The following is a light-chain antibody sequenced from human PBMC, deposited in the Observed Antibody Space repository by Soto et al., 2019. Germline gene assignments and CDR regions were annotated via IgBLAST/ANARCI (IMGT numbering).Light chain of an antibody. J-gene: IGKJ1*01. Sequence: ETVLTQSPGTVSLSPGERATLSFRASQSVSNNYLAWYQQKPGQAPRLLIYGASNRATGIPDRFSGSGSGTDFTLTISRLEPEEFAVYYCQQYGSSGTFGQGTKVE. CDR3: QQYGSSGT. CDR2: GAS. CDR1: QSVSNNY. V-gene: IGKV3-20*01.